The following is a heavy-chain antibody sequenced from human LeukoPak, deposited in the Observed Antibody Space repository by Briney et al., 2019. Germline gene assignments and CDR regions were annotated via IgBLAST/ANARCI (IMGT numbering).Heavy chain of an antibody. Sequence: SETLSLTCAVYGGSFSGYYWSWIRQPPGKGLEWIGSIYHSGSTYYNPSLKSRVTISVDTSKNQFSLKLSSVTAADTAVYYCASGGDSSTDNWFDPWGQGTLVTVSS. J-gene: IGHJ5*02. CDR1: GGSFSGYY. D-gene: IGHD2-2*01. V-gene: IGHV4-34*01. CDR3: ASGGDSSTDNWFDP. CDR2: IYHSGST.